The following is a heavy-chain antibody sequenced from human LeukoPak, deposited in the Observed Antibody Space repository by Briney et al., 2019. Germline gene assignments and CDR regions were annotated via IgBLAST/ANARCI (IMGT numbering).Heavy chain of an antibody. CDR2: ISSNGGST. D-gene: IGHD3-10*01. CDR3: ATLWFGSGIDFDY. CDR1: GFTFSSYA. V-gene: IGHV3-64*01. J-gene: IGHJ4*02. Sequence: GGSLRLSCAASGFTFSSYAMHWVRQAPGKGLEYVSAISSNGGSTYYANSVKGRFTISRDNSKNTLYLQMGSLRAEDMAVYYCATLWFGSGIDFDYWGQGSLVTVSS.